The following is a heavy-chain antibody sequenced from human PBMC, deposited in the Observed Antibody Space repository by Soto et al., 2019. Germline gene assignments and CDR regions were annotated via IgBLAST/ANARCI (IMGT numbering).Heavy chain of an antibody. Sequence: QVPLVQSGAEVKKPGSSVKVSCKASGGTFSSYAISWVRQAPGQGLEWMGGIIPIFGTANYAQKFQGRVTITADESTSTAYMELSSLRSEDTAMYYCARAGSSGWQYYFDYWGQGTLVTVSS. J-gene: IGHJ4*02. CDR1: GGTFSSYA. CDR3: ARAGSSGWQYYFDY. D-gene: IGHD6-19*01. CDR2: IIPIFGTA. V-gene: IGHV1-69*01.